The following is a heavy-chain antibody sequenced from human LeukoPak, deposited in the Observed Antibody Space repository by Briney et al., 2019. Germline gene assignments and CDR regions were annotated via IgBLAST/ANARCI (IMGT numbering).Heavy chain of an antibody. Sequence: GGSLRLSCAASGFTFSNYEMHWVRQAPGKGLEWVSYISSSGSDIYYADSVKGRFTISRDNAKNSLYLHMNSLRAEDTAVYYCARDYGGSSSFDYWGQGTLVTVSS. CDR1: GFTFSNYE. CDR2: ISSSGSDI. V-gene: IGHV3-48*03. J-gene: IGHJ4*02. D-gene: IGHD4-23*01. CDR3: ARDYGGSSSFDY.